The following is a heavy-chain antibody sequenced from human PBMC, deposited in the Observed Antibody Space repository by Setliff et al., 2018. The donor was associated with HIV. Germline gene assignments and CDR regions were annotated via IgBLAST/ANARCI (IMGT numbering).Heavy chain of an antibody. CDR1: GFTFNTHW. D-gene: IGHD6-13*01. CDR2: IDTDGSTI. V-gene: IGHV3-74*01. CDR3: AARRRETAALDY. J-gene: IGHJ4*02. Sequence: RLSCAASGFTFNTHWMHWVRQAPGKGLEWISLIDTDGSTINYAGSVKGRFTISRDNGKNTVYLQMNSLRGDDTATYYCAARRRETAALDYWGPGTLVTVSS.